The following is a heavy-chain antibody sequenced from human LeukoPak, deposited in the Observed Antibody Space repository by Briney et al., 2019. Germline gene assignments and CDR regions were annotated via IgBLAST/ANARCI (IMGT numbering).Heavy chain of an antibody. Sequence: GGSLRLSXAASGFTFCSYSMNWVRQAPGKGLEWVSYISSSSSTIYYADSVKGRFTISRDNAKNSLYLQMNSLRAEDTAVYYCARGFLRYDYWGQGTLVTVSS. CDR2: ISSSSSTI. CDR3: ARGFLRYDY. V-gene: IGHV3-48*01. J-gene: IGHJ4*02. D-gene: IGHD4-17*01. CDR1: GFTFCSYS.